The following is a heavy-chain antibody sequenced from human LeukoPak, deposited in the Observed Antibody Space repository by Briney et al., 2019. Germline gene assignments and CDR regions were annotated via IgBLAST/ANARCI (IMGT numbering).Heavy chain of an antibody. CDR2: IFPGDSDA. CDR3: ARHLGYCSSTSCYKNYYYYYGMDV. CDR1: GYIFKNHW. V-gene: IGHV5-51*01. Sequence: GESLKISCQGAGYIFKNHWIGWVRQTPERVLEWMAIIFPGDSDARYSPSFQGQVTISADKSISTAYLQWSSLKASDTAMYYCARHLGYCSSTSCYKNYYYYYGMDVWGQGTTVTVSS. J-gene: IGHJ6*02. D-gene: IGHD2-2*02.